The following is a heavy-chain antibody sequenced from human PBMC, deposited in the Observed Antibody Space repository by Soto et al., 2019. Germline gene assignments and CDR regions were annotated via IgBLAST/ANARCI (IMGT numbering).Heavy chain of an antibody. Sequence: QVQLVQSGAEVKKPGSSVKVSCKASGGTFSSYAISWVRQAPGQGLEWMGGIIPIFGTANYAQKFQGRVTITADESTSTAYMELNSLRSEDTAVYYCARNGIPVTAIPEHFDYWGQGTLFTVSS. D-gene: IGHD2-21*02. CDR2: IIPIFGTA. V-gene: IGHV1-69*01. CDR3: ARNGIPVTAIPEHFDY. J-gene: IGHJ4*02. CDR1: GGTFSSYA.